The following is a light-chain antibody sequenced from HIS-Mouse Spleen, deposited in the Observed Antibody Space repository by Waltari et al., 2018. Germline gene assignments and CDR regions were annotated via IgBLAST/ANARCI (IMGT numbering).Light chain of an antibody. CDR1: SSDVGRYNL. CDR3: CSYAGSSTWV. J-gene: IGLJ3*02. V-gene: IGLV2-23*01. Sequence: QSALTQPASVSGSPGQSITISGTGTSSDVGRYNLVAWYQQHPGKAPKLMIYEGSKRPSGVSNRFSGSKSGNTASLTISGLQAEDEADYYCCSYAGSSTWVFGGGTKLTVL. CDR2: EGS.